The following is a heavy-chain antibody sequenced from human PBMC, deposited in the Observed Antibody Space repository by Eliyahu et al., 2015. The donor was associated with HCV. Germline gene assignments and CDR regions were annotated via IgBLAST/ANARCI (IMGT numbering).Heavy chain of an antibody. Sequence: QVQLVQSGAXVKKPGASXRVSCKASGFTFXGXXMHWVRQAPGQGXEWLGRINLXSGDTNXSQNFQGRVTLTRDTSISTAYMELSNLRSDDTAVYYCARRYYYGSGSLSLDHWGQGTLVTVSS. CDR1: GFTFXGXX. CDR2: INLXSGDT. D-gene: IGHD3-10*01. CDR3: ARRYYYGSGSLSLDH. J-gene: IGHJ4*02. V-gene: IGHV1-2*06.